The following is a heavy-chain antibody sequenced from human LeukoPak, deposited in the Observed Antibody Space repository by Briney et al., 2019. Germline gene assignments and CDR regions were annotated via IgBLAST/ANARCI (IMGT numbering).Heavy chain of an antibody. J-gene: IGHJ6*03. CDR3: ARDQPRQGFWSGYYYMDV. CDR2: IKQDGSEK. CDR1: GFTFSSYW. Sequence: RTGGSLRPSCAASGFTFSSYWMSWVRQAPGKGLEWVANIKQDGSEKYYVDSVKGRFTIPRDNAKNSLYPQMNSLRAEDTAVYYCARDQPRQGFWSGYYYMDVWGKGTTVTVSS. D-gene: IGHD3-3*01. V-gene: IGHV3-7*01.